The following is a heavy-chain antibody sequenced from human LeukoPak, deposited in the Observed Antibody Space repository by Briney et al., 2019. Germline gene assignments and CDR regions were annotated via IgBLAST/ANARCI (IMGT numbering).Heavy chain of an antibody. CDR1: AFTLSDYW. CDR3: ARLRYDDFWSGSWKYYYYMDV. Sequence: PGGSLRLSCGASAFTLSDYWMRWVRHAPGKGLVWVSRISSDGSWTSYADSVKGRFTISRDNAKNTLYLQMNSLRAEDTAVYYCARLRYDDFWSGSWKYYYYMDVWGKGTTVTVSS. V-gene: IGHV3-74*01. CDR2: ISSDGSWT. D-gene: IGHD3-3*01. J-gene: IGHJ6*03.